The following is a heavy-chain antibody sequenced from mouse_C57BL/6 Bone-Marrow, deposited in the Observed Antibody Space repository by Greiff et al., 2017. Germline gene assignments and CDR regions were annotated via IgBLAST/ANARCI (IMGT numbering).Heavy chain of an antibody. D-gene: IGHD1-1*01. CDR1: GYTFTDYN. Sequence: EVQLQQSGPELVKPGASVKMSCKASGYTFTDYNMHWVKQSHGKSLEWIGYINPNNGGTSYNQKFKGKATLTVNKSSSTAYMELRSLTSEDSAVYYCARTIYYGSSDYAMDYWGQGTSVTVSS. CDR2: INPNNGGT. J-gene: IGHJ4*01. CDR3: ARTIYYGSSDYAMDY. V-gene: IGHV1-22*01.